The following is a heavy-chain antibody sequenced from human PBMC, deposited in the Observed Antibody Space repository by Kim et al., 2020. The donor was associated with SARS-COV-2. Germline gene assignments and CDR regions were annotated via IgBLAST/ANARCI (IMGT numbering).Heavy chain of an antibody. CDR2: TSYDGSNK. CDR1: GFTFTSYA. Sequence: GGSLRLSCAASGFTFTSYAMHWVRQAPGKGLEWVTTTSYDGSNKYYADSVKGRFTISRDNSKNTLYLQMNSLRPEDTAIYYCVREVYYGMDVWGQGTTVTVSS. V-gene: IGHV3-30-3*01. J-gene: IGHJ6*02. CDR3: VREVYYGMDV.